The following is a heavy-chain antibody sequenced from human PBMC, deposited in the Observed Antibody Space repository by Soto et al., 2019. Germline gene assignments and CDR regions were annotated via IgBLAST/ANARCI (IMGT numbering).Heavy chain of an antibody. CDR1: GFTFSSYP. CDR3: ARDRSSGAYGMDV. Sequence: QVQLLESGGGVVQPGRSLRLSCAASGFTFSSYPMHWVRQAPGKGLEWVALISYDGSNKYYADSVKGRFTISRDNSKNTLYLQMNSLRAEDTAVYYCARDRSSGAYGMDVWGQGTTVTVSS. D-gene: IGHD2-15*01. J-gene: IGHJ6*02. CDR2: ISYDGSNK. V-gene: IGHV3-30-3*01.